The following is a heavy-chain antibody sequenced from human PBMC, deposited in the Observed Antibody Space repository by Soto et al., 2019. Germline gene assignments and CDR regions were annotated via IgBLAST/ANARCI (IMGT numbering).Heavy chain of an antibody. CDR2: IKGTTDGGTT. V-gene: IGHV3-15*01. D-gene: IGHD3-3*01. Sequence: EVQWVESGGGLVKPGGSVTLSCTTSGFTFTSAWLSWVRQAPGKGMEWVGRIKGTTDGGTTDYAAPVKDRFIISRDDSRHTMYLQMNSLKTEDTGVYFCMPGTGVGCIYCGGQGTLVTVSS. CDR1: GFTFTSAW. J-gene: IGHJ4*02. CDR3: MPGTGVGCIYC.